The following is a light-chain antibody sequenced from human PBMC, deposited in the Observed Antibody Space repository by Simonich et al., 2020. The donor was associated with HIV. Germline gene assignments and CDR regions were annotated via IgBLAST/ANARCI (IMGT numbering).Light chain of an antibody. CDR2: KAS. J-gene: IGKJ1*01. V-gene: IGKV1-5*03. CDR1: QSISSW. CDR3: QQYNSYPWT. Sequence: DIQMTQSPYSVSASVGDRVTITCRASQSISSWLAWYQQKPGKAPKILIYKASSLESGVPSRFSGSGSGTEFTLTISSLQPDDFATYYCQQYNSYPWTFGQGTKVEIK.